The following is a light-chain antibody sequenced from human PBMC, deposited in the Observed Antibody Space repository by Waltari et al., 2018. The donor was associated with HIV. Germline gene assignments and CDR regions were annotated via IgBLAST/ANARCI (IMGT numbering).Light chain of an antibody. J-gene: IGLJ1*01. Sequence: QSALTQPPSASGSPGQSVTISCTGTSSDVGGYNYVSWYQQHPGKAPKLMIYEVSKRPSGVPDRFSGSKSGNTASLTVSGLQAEDEADYYCSSYAGSNNSWGFGTGTKVTVL. CDR1: SSDVGGYNY. V-gene: IGLV2-8*01. CDR3: SSYAGSNNSWG. CDR2: EVS.